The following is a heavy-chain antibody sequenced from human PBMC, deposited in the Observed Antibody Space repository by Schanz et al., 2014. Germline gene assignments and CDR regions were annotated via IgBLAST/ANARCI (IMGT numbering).Heavy chain of an antibody. CDR2: IGGFDGNT. J-gene: IGHJ4*02. V-gene: IGHV1-18*01. D-gene: IGHD1-26*01. Sequence: QVQLVQSGGEVKTPGASVKVSCKASGYTFTRSGISWVRQAPGQGLEWMGWIGGFDGNTNYAQKFQGRVTMTTDTSTNTVYMELTSLTSDDSAVYYCARDRDQWDGNYLDSWGQGTLVTVSS. CDR1: GYTFTRSG. CDR3: ARDRDQWDGNYLDS.